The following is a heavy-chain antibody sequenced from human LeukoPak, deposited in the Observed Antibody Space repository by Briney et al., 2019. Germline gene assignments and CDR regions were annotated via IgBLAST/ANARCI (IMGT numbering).Heavy chain of an antibody. V-gene: IGHV3-15*01. CDR1: GFTFSDYN. CDR3: TTAAALG. Sequence: GGSLRLSCAASGFTFSDYNMRWIRQAPGKGLEWVGRIKSENDGGTTDYASPVRGRFVISRDDSKNTLYLQMSGLRMEDTAVYYCTTAAALGWGQGTLVTVSS. J-gene: IGHJ4*02. CDR2: IKSENDGGTT. D-gene: IGHD6-25*01.